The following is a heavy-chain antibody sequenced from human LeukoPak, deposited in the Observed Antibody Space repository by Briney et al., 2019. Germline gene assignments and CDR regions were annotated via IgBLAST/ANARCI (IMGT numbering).Heavy chain of an antibody. V-gene: IGHV4-34*01. CDR2: INYSGST. Sequence: SETLSLTCAVYGGSFSGYYCSWIRQPPGKGLEWIGEINYSGSTNYNPSLKSRVTISVDTSKNQFSLKLSSVTAADTAVYYCARSAVRGVIRGYYYYYMDVWGKGTTVTISS. D-gene: IGHD3-10*01. CDR1: GGSFSGYY. CDR3: ARSAVRGVIRGYYYYYMDV. J-gene: IGHJ6*03.